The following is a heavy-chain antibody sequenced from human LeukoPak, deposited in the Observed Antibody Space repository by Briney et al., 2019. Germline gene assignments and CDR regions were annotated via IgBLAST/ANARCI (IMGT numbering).Heavy chain of an antibody. V-gene: IGHV3-30*01. CDR1: GFTFSSYA. CDR3: ARAGGYSSSWSLFDY. Sequence: PGGSLRLSCAASGFTFSSYAMHWVRQAPGKGLEGVAVISYDGSNKYYADSVKGRFTISRDNSKNTLYLQMNSLRAEDTAVYYCARAGGYSSSWSLFDYWGQGTLVTVSS. CDR2: ISYDGSNK. D-gene: IGHD6-13*01. J-gene: IGHJ4*02.